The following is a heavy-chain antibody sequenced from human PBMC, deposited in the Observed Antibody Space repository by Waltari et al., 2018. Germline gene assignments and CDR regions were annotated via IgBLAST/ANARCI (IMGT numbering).Heavy chain of an antibody. V-gene: IGHV4-38-2*02. CDR2: IYHSGST. CDR1: GYSISSGYY. J-gene: IGHJ5*02. D-gene: IGHD2-2*01. Sequence: QVQLQESGPGLVKPSETLSLTCTVSGYSISSGYYWGWIRQPPGKGLEWIGSIYHSGSTYYNPALKSRVTITVDTSKNQVSLKLSSVTAADTAVYYCARGQYCSSTSCYFVGGQNWFDPWGQGTLVTVSS. CDR3: ARGQYCSSTSCYFVGGQNWFDP.